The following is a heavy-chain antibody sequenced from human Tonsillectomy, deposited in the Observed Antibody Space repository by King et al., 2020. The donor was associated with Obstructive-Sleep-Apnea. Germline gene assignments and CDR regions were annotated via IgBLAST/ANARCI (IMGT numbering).Heavy chain of an antibody. CDR1: GFTFSNHP. CDR2: ISNDGDKT. Sequence: VQLVESGGGLVQPGGSLRLSCSASGFTFSNHPMQWVRQTPGKRREYFSAISNDGDKTFYTDSVKGRFNISRDNSKNTLYLQMTSLRTDDTAVYYCVRSRGRGSQRGVWDYWGQGALVIVSS. D-gene: IGHD1-26*01. J-gene: IGHJ4*02. CDR3: VRSRGRGSQRGVWDY. V-gene: IGHV3-64D*09.